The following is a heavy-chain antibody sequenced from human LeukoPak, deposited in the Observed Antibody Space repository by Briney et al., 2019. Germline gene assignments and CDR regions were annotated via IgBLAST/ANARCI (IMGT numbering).Heavy chain of an antibody. D-gene: IGHD6-19*01. Sequence: ASVKVSCKASGYTFTGYYMHWVRQAPGQGLEWMGWINPNSGGTNYAQKFQGRVTMTRDTSISTAYMKLSRLRSDDTAVYYCALGGYSSGWQIDYWGQGTLVTVSS. CDR2: INPNSGGT. J-gene: IGHJ4*02. V-gene: IGHV1-2*02. CDR1: GYTFTGYY. CDR3: ALGGYSSGWQIDY.